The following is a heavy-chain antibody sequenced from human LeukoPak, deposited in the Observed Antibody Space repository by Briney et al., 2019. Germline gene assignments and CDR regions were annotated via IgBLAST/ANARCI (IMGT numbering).Heavy chain of an antibody. CDR1: GFTFSSYW. CDR2: IKQDGSEK. V-gene: IGHV3-7*01. Sequence: GGSLRLSCAASGFTFSSYWMSWVRQAPGKGLEWVANIKQDGSEKYYVDSVKGRFTISRDNAKNSPYLQMNSLRAEDTAVYYCARIPGYSSGWYYYYYYYYMDVWGKGTTVTISS. CDR3: ARIPGYSSGWYYYYYYYYMDV. J-gene: IGHJ6*03. D-gene: IGHD6-19*01.